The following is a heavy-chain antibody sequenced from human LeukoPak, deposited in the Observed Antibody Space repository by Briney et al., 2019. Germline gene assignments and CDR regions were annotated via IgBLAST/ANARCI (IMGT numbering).Heavy chain of an antibody. CDR2: ISGSGGST. CDR1: GFTFSSYA. J-gene: IGHJ4*02. Sequence: PGGSLRLSCAASGFTFSSYAMSWVRQAPGKGLEWASAISGSGGSTYYADSVKGRFTISRDNSKNTLYLQMNSLRAEDTAVYYCAKDSWLIQLWLEYWGQGTLVTVSS. CDR3: AKDSWLIQLWLEY. D-gene: IGHD5-18*01. V-gene: IGHV3-23*01.